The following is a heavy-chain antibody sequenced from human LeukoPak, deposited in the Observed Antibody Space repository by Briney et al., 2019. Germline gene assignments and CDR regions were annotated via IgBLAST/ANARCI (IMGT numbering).Heavy chain of an antibody. V-gene: IGHV3-33*02. Sequence: GGSLRPSCVASGFSFSSYAMHWVRQAPGKGLEWVAAIWFDGSKTYYEDSVKGRFTISRDTSTNTLFLQMNSLAAEDTAVYYCARATPYDWHFGLWGRGTLVIVSS. CDR3: ARATPYDWHFGL. J-gene: IGHJ2*01. CDR1: GFSFSSYA. D-gene: IGHD4-17*01. CDR2: IWFDGSKT.